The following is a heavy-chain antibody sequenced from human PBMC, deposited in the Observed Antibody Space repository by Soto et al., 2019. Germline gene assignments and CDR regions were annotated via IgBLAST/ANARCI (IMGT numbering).Heavy chain of an antibody. CDR2: INAGNGNT. V-gene: IGHV1-3*01. CDR1: GYTFTSYA. Sequence: ASVKVSCKASGYTFTSYAMHWVRQAPGQRLEWMGWINAGNGNTKYSQKFQGRVTITRDTSASTAYMELSSLRSEDTAVYYCARDIVVVPAARGAVNAFDIWGQGTMVTVSS. J-gene: IGHJ3*02. CDR3: ARDIVVVPAARGAVNAFDI. D-gene: IGHD2-2*01.